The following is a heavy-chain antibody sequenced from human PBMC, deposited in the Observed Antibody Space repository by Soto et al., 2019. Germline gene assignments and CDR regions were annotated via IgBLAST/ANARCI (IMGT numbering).Heavy chain of an antibody. Sequence: QMQLVQSGPEAKKPGTSVKVSCKASGSTFTNSAVQWVRQARGQRLEWIGWIVVGSGNTNYAQKFQERVTLTRDMSTSTAYMELSSLKSEYTAVYYCAAEYSGWYKGHCGYWGQGTLVTVSS. J-gene: IGHJ4*02. CDR3: AAEYSGWYKGHCGY. CDR2: IVVGSGNT. D-gene: IGHD6-19*01. V-gene: IGHV1-58*01. CDR1: GSTFTNSA.